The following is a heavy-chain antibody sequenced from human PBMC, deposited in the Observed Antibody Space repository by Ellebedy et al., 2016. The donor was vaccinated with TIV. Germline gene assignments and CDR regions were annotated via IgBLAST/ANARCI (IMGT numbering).Heavy chain of an antibody. J-gene: IGHJ6*02. CDR2: INPNSGGT. V-gene: IGHV1-2*02. D-gene: IGHD6-19*01. CDR1: GYTFTGYY. CDR3: ARVGPNSSGWYYYYYGMDV. Sequence: ASVKVSCKASGYTFTGYYMHWVRQAPGQGLEWMGWINPNSGGTNYAQKFQGRVTMTRDTSISTAYMELSRLRSDHTAVYYCARVGPNSSGWYYYYYGMDVWGQGTTVTVSS.